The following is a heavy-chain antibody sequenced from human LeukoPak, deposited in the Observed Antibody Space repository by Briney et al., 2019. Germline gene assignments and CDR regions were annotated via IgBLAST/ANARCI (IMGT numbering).Heavy chain of an antibody. CDR2: ITPIFGTA. CDR3: ARDRERITMVRGVYDAFDI. J-gene: IGHJ3*02. D-gene: IGHD3-10*01. V-gene: IGHV1-69*05. CDR1: GGTFSSYA. Sequence: GASVKVSCKASGGTFSSYAISWVRQAPGQGLEWMGGITPIFGTANYAQKFQGRVTITTDESTSTAYMELSSLRSEDTAVYYCARDRERITMVRGVYDAFDIWGQGTMVTVSS.